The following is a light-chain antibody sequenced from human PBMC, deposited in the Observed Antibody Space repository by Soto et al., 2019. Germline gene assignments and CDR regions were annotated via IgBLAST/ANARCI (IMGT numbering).Light chain of an antibody. V-gene: IGKV3-11*01. CDR3: QQRSNWPLT. Sequence: EIVLTQFPATLSLSPGERATLSCRASQSVRSYLAWYQQKRGQAPRLLIYDSSNRATGIPARFSGSGSGTDFSLTISSLEPEDFAVYYCQQRSNWPLTFGGGTKVEIK. CDR1: QSVRSY. CDR2: DSS. J-gene: IGKJ4*01.